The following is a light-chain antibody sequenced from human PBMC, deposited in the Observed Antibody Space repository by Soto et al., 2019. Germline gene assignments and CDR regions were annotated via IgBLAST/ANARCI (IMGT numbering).Light chain of an antibody. CDR2: GAS. J-gene: IGKJ2*01. CDR3: QQYGSSPYT. V-gene: IGKV3-20*01. CDR1: QSVSSNY. Sequence: EIVLSQSPGTLSLSPGERATLSCRASQSVSSNYLVWYQQKPGQAPRLLIYGASSRAPGIPGRFSGSGSGTDFTLTINRLEPEDFAVYYCQQYGSSPYTFGQGTKLEIK.